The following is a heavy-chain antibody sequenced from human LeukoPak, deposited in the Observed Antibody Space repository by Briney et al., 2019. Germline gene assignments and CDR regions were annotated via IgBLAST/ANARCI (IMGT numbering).Heavy chain of an antibody. CDR1: GYTFTSYY. D-gene: IGHD1-26*01. V-gene: IGHV1-46*01. J-gene: IGHJ4*02. Sequence: GASVKVSCKASGYTFTSYYMHWVRQAPGQGLEWMGIINPSGGSTSYAQKFQGRVTMTRDTSTSTVHMELSSLRSEDTAVYYCARDGRTTAVGATTFDYWGQGTLVTVSS. CDR3: ARDGRTTAVGATTFDY. CDR2: INPSGGST.